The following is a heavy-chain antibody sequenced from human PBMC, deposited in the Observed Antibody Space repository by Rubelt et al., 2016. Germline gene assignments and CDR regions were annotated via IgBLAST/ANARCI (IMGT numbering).Heavy chain of an antibody. D-gene: IGHD3-22*01. CDR1: GFTFSSYG. Sequence: VEFGGGLAQPGGSLRLSCAASGFTFSSYGMSWVRQAPGEGPEWVSSISGGAHASYYGESVKGRFTISRDNAKNSLFLQMNSLRAEDTAVYYCVRGYYDSSDSYSGAFWGQGALVTVSS. CDR2: ISGGAHAS. J-gene: IGHJ4*02. V-gene: IGHV3-23*04. CDR3: VRGYYDSSDSYSGAF.